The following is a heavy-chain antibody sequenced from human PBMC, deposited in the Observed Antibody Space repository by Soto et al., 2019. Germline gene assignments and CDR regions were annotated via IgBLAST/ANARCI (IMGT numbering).Heavy chain of an antibody. J-gene: IGHJ4*02. CDR1: GFTFSSYT. V-gene: IGHV3-23*01. Sequence: GGSLRLSCAASGFTFSSYTMSWVRQAPGKGLEWVSAISGGGYSTYYADSVKGRFTISRDNSKNTLFLQMNSLRADDTAVYYCAKDLSPIREYSGYGHSHWGQGTLVTVSS. D-gene: IGHD5-12*01. CDR3: AKDLSPIREYSGYGHSH. CDR2: ISGGGYST.